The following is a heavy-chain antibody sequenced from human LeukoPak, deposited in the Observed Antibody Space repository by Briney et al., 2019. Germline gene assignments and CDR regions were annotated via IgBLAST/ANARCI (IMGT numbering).Heavy chain of an antibody. Sequence: ASVKVSCKASGYTFTSYDINWVRQATGQGLEWMGWLNPNSGNTGYAQKFQGRVTMTRNTPISTAYMELSSLRSEDTAVYYCARTYYYGSGSYLDAFDIWGQGTMVTVSS. J-gene: IGHJ3*02. CDR1: GYTFTSYD. CDR2: LNPNSGNT. CDR3: ARTYYYGSGSYLDAFDI. V-gene: IGHV1-8*01. D-gene: IGHD3-10*01.